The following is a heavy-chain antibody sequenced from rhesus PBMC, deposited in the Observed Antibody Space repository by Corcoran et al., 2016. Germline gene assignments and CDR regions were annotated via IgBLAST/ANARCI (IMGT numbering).Heavy chain of an antibody. V-gene: IGHV2-95*01. CDR2: IYWNDSK. Sequence: QVTLKESGPALVKPTQTPTLTCTSPGFSISNTGTGVGGIRQPPGQALEWLASIYWNDSKYYSTSLKSKLTISKDTSKNQVVLTMTNMDPVDTATYYCARVRNYYGSGYYFDYWGQGVLVTVSS. CDR3: ARVRNYYGSGYYFDY. D-gene: IGHD3-28*01. CDR1: GFSISNTGTG. J-gene: IGHJ4*01.